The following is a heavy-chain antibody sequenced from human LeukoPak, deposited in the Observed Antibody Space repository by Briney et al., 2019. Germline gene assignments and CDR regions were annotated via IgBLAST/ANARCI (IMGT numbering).Heavy chain of an antibody. D-gene: IGHD5-18*01. CDR3: ARAADLYSYGDDY. Sequence: VASVKVSCKASGGTFSSYAISWVRQAPGQGLEWMGGIIPIFGTANYAQKFQGRVTITADKSTSTAYMELSSLRSEDTAVYYCARAADLYSYGDDYWGQGTLVTVSP. CDR1: GGTFSSYA. V-gene: IGHV1-69*06. J-gene: IGHJ4*02. CDR2: IIPIFGTA.